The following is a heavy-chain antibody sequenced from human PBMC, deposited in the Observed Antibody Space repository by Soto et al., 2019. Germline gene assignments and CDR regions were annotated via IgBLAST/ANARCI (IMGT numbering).Heavy chain of an antibody. V-gene: IGHV4-30-4*01. CDR1: GGSISSGDYY. Sequence: SETLSLTCTVSGGSISSGDYYWSWIRQPPGKGLEWIGYIYYSGSTYYNPSLKSRVTISVDKSKNQFSLKLSSVTAADTAVYYCARESGYCSGGSCRKYFQHWGQGTLVTVSS. J-gene: IGHJ1*01. D-gene: IGHD2-15*01. CDR3: ARESGYCSGGSCRKYFQH. CDR2: IYYSGST.